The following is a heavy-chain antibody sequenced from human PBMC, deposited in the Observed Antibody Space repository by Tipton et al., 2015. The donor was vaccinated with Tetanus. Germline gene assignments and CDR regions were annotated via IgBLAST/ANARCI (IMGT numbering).Heavy chain of an antibody. J-gene: IGHJ4*02. Sequence: SLRLSCAASGFAFNKFGMHWVRQAPGKGLEWVAGLSYDGDKKYYGDSVKGRFTISRDNSENTLDLQMSSLTTDDTAVYFCAKGGVAGTVSRFDYWGQGTLVTVSS. CDR3: AKGGVAGTVSRFDY. V-gene: IGHV3-30*18. CDR1: GFAFNKFG. CDR2: LSYDGDKK. D-gene: IGHD6-19*01.